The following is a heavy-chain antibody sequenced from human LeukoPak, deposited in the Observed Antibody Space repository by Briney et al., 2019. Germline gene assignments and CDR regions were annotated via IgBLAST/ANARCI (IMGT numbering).Heavy chain of an antibody. J-gene: IGHJ6*03. CDR2: IYSGGST. V-gene: IGHV3-66*01. CDR1: GFTFSSYD. CDR3: ARSTPSTYYYYMDV. D-gene: IGHD1-1*01. Sequence: GGSLRLSCAASGFTFSSYDMRWVRQAPGKGLEWVSVIYSGGSTYYADSVKGRFTISRDNSKNTLYLQMNSLRAEDTAVYYCARSTPSTYYYYMDVWGKGTTVTVSS.